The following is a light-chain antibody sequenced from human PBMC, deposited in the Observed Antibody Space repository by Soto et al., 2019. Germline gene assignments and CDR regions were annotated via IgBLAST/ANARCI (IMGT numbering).Light chain of an antibody. V-gene: IGKV3-15*01. CDR2: GAS. CDR1: QSVSSSY. Sequence: EIVLTQSPGTLSLSPGERATLSCRASQSVSSSYLAWYQQKPGQAPRLLIYGASTRAAGISPRFSGGGSGTEFTLTISSLQSEDFAVYYCQQYNDWPRTFGQGTKVGI. CDR3: QQYNDWPRT. J-gene: IGKJ1*01.